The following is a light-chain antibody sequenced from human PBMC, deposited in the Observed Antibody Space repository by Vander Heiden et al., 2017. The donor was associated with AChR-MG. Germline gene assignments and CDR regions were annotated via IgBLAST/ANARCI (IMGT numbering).Light chain of an antibody. CDR3: QQYDDLPPYT. V-gene: IGKV1-33*01. CDR1: QDIGNR. Sequence: DIQMTQSPSSLSASVGDRVTITCQASQDIGNRLKWYQQNPGKAPKLLIFDTSQLETGVPSRFSGSGFGTEFTLTIDSLQPEDFATYFCQQYDDLPPYTFGQGTRVDIK. J-gene: IGKJ2*01. CDR2: DTS.